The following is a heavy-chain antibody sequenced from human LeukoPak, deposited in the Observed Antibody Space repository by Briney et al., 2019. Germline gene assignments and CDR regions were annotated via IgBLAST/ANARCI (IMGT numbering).Heavy chain of an antibody. J-gene: IGHJ4*02. CDR3: ARDPSTFYDY. D-gene: IGHD3-16*01. V-gene: IGHV1-69*01. CDR2: IIPIFGTA. Sequence: ASVKVSCKASGGTFSSYAISWVRQAPGQGLEWMGGIIPIFGTANYAQKFQGRVTITADESTSTAYMELRSLRSDDTAVYYCARDPSTFYDYWGQGTLVTVSS. CDR1: GGTFSSYA.